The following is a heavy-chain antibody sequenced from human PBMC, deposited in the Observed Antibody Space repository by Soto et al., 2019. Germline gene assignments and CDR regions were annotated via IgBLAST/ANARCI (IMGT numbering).Heavy chain of an antibody. J-gene: IGHJ5*02. CDR3: ARDNFDSIWGPYLPNCFAP. Sequence: QVQLVQSGAEVKKPGASVKVSCKASGYSFTSFGISWVRQAPGQGLEWVGWISGYNGKTNYAQNLQGRVTMTTDTPTTTAYMDLRSLRSDATPVYSCARDNFDSIWGPYLPNCFAPWGQGTLVTVSS. CDR2: ISGYNGKT. D-gene: IGHD3-16*02. V-gene: IGHV1-18*01. CDR1: GYSFTSFG.